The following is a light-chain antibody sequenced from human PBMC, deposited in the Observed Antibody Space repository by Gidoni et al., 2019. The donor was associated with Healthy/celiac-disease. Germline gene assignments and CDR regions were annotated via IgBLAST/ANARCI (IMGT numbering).Light chain of an antibody. V-gene: IGLV2-14*01. Sequence: QSALTQPASVSGSPGQSITISCTGTSSDVGGYNYVSWYQQHPGKAPKLMIYEVSNRPSGVSNRFSGSKSGNTASLTISGLQAEDEADYYCSSDTSSSRYVFGTGTKVT. J-gene: IGLJ1*01. CDR2: EVS. CDR1: SSDVGGYNY. CDR3: SSDTSSSRYV.